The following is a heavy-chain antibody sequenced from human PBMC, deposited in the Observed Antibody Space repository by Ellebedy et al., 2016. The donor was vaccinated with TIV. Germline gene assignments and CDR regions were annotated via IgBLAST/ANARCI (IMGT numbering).Heavy chain of an antibody. CDR2: MRSKSYGGTT. J-gene: IGHJ3*02. D-gene: IGHD6-19*01. CDR1: GFSFGDYA. Sequence: GESLKISCKAAGFSFGDYAVSWFRQAPGKGLEWVGFMRSKSYGGTTEYAASVKGRFTVSRDDSKRIAFLQMNSLKIEDTALYYCIRGCIGVPGCFDIWGQGTMVTVSS. V-gene: IGHV3-49*03. CDR3: IRGCIGVPGCFDI.